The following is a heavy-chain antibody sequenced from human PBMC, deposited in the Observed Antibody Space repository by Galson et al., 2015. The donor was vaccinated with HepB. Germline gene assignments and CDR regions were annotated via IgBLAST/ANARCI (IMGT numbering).Heavy chain of an antibody. CDR3: AILNIAAAAVGHDAFDI. D-gene: IGHD6-13*01. CDR1: GFTFSSYG. Sequence: SLRLSCAASGFTFSSYGMHWVRQAPGKGLEWVAVISYDGSNKYYADSVKGRFTISRDNSKNTLYLQMNSLRAEDTAVYYCAILNIAAAAVGHDAFDIWGQGTMVTVSS. CDR2: ISYDGSNK. V-gene: IGHV3-30*03. J-gene: IGHJ3*02.